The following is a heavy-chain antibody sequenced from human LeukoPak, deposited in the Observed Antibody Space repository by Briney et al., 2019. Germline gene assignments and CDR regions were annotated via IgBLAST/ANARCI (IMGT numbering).Heavy chain of an antibody. CDR2: IKQDGSEK. V-gene: IGHV3-7*01. CDR3: ARDKYYDRYFDS. J-gene: IGHJ4*02. Sequence: GGSLRLSCVGSGFTFNSNWMSWVRQAPGKELEWVANIKQDGSEKFYVDSVKGRFTISRDNAKNSVSLQMNSLRVEDTAVYYCARDKYYDRYFDSWGQGTLVTVSS. D-gene: IGHD3-22*01. CDR1: GFTFNSNW.